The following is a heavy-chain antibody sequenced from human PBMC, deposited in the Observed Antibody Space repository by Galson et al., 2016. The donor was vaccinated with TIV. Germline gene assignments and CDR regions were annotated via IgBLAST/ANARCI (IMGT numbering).Heavy chain of an antibody. CDR1: GFAVSSIY. D-gene: IGHD2-15*01. J-gene: IGHJ6*04. CDR2: ISYDGKNT. V-gene: IGHV3-30*04. CDR3: ARDGYCSGGNCFQIPDYYYGMDG. Sequence: SLRLSCATSGFAVSSIYGSWVRQAPGKGLEWAAVISYDGKNTYLADSVEGRFTVSRDNSKNTVYLEINSLRSDDTAVYFCARDGYCSGGNCFQIPDYYYGMDGWGEGTTVTVSS.